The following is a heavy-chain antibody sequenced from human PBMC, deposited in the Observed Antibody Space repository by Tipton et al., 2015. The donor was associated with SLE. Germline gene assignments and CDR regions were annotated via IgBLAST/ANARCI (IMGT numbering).Heavy chain of an antibody. J-gene: IGHJ5*02. CDR1: GGSFSGYY. CDR2: INHSGST. CDR3: ARPLCSTTSCYNNWFDP. V-gene: IGHV4-34*01. Sequence: TLSLTCAVYGGSFSGYYWSWIRQPPGKGLEWIGDINHSGSTNCNPSLKSRVTISVDTSKNQFSLKLRSVTAADTAVYFCARPLCSTTSCYNNWFDPWGQGTLVTVSS. D-gene: IGHD2-2*02.